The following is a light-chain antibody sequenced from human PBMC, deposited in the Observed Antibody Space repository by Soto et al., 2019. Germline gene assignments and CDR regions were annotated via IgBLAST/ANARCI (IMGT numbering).Light chain of an antibody. CDR1: SRDVGDYNY. CDR2: DVT. J-gene: IGLJ7*01. Sequence: QSALTQPAPVSGSLGQSITISCTGTSRDVGDYNYVSWYQQHPGKAPKLMIYDVTYRPSGVSNRFSGSKSGNTASLTISGLQSDDEADYYCSSYTSSGTLVVFGGGTQLTVL. V-gene: IGLV2-14*03. CDR3: SSYTSSGTLVV.